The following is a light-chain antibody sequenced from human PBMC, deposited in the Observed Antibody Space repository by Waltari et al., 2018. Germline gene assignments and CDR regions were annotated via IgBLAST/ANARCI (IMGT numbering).Light chain of an antibody. V-gene: IGKV4-1*01. CDR3: QQYYSTPQT. Sequence: DIVMTQSPDSLAVSLGERANINCKSSKSVLYSSNNKNYLAWYQQKPGKPPKLLIYWASTRESWVPDRFNGSGSGTDFTLTISSLQAEDVAVYYCQQYYSTPQTFGQGTKVEIK. CDR2: WAS. J-gene: IGKJ1*01. CDR1: KSVLYSSNNKNY.